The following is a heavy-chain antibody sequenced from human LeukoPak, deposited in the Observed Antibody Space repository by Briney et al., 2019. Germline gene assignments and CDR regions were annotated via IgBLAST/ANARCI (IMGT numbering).Heavy chain of an antibody. CDR2: INHSGST. CDR3: ARVGDSSGYYYLYFDY. J-gene: IGHJ4*02. Sequence: PSETLSLTCAVYGGSFSGYYWSWIRQPPGKGLEWIGEINHSGSTNYNPSLKSRVTISVDTSKNQFSLKLSSVTAADTAVYYCARVGDSSGYYYLYFDYWGQGTLVTVSS. V-gene: IGHV4-34*01. CDR1: GGSFSGYY. D-gene: IGHD3-22*01.